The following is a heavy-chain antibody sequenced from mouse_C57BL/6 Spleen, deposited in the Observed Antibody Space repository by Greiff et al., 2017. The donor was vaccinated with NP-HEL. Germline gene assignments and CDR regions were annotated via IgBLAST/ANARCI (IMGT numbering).Heavy chain of an antibody. Sequence: EVQLQQSGPELVKPVASVKISCKASGYSFTGYYMNWVKQSPEKSLEWIGEINPSTGGTTYNQKFKAKATLTVDKSSSTAYMQLKSLTSEDSAVYYCARDSSGFFAYWGQGTLVTVSA. CDR2: INPSTGGT. V-gene: IGHV1-42*01. J-gene: IGHJ3*01. D-gene: IGHD3-2*02. CDR1: GYSFTGYY. CDR3: ARDSSGFFAY.